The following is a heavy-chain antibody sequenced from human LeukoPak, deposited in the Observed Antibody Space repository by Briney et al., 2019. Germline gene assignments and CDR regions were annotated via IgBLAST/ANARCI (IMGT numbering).Heavy chain of an antibody. D-gene: IGHD3-10*01. Sequence: GGSLRLSCAASGFTFSSYAMSWVRQAPGKGLEWVSAISGSGGSTYYADSVKGRFTISRDNSKNTLYLQMNSLRAEDTAVHYCAKEILYYYGSGRFQSGYWGQGTLVTVSS. CDR1: GFTFSSYA. CDR2: ISGSGGST. V-gene: IGHV3-23*01. CDR3: AKEILYYYGSGRFQSGY. J-gene: IGHJ4*02.